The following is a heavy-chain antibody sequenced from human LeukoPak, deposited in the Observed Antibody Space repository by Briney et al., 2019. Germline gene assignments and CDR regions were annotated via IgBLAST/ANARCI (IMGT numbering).Heavy chain of an antibody. Sequence: GGSLRLSCAASGFTFSSYSMNWVRQAPGKGLEWVSSISSSSSYIYYADSVEGRFTISRDNAKNSLYLQMNSLRAEDTAVYYCARTHHYSSSWYVWFDPWGQGTLVTVSS. D-gene: IGHD6-13*01. CDR1: GFTFSSYS. V-gene: IGHV3-21*01. CDR2: ISSSSSYI. J-gene: IGHJ5*02. CDR3: ARTHHYSSSWYVWFDP.